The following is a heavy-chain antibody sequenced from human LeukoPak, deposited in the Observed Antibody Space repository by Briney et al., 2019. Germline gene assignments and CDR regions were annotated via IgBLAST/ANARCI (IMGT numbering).Heavy chain of an antibody. CDR1: GGSISSSSYY. CDR3: ARQGQRRNPWYYFDY. D-gene: IGHD1-1*01. V-gene: IGHV4-39*07. CDR2: IYYSGST. J-gene: IGHJ4*02. Sequence: SETLSLTCTVSGGSISSSSYYWGWIRQPPGKGLEWIGSIYYSGSTYYNPSLKSRVTISVDTSKTQFSLKLSSVTAADTAVYYCARQGQRRNPWYYFDYWGQGALVTVSS.